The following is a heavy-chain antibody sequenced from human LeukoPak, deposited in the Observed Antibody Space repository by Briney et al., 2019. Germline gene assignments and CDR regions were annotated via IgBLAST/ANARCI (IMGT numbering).Heavy chain of an antibody. V-gene: IGHV5-51*01. D-gene: IGHD5-18*01. CDR1: GYSFTSYW. J-gene: IGHJ4*02. CDR3: ARDTAMAYFDY. Sequence: GASLQISFKGSGYSFTSYWIGWVRQLPGKGLEWMGIIYPGDSDTRYSPSFQGQVTISADKSISTAYLQWSSLKASDTAMYYCARDTAMAYFDYWGQGTLVTVSS. CDR2: IYPGDSDT.